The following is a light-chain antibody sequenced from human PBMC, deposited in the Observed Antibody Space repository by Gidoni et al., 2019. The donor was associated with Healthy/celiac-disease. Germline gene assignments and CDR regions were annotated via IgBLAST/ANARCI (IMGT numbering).Light chain of an antibody. V-gene: IGKV1-NL1*01. J-gene: IGKJ2*01. CDR3: QQYYSTHT. CDR2: AAS. CDR1: QGISNS. Sequence: DIQMTQSPSSLSASVGDRFTITCRASQGISNSLAWYQQKPGKAPKLLLYAASRLESGVPSRFSGSGSGTDYTLTISSLQPEDFATYYCQQYYSTHTFGQGTKLEIK.